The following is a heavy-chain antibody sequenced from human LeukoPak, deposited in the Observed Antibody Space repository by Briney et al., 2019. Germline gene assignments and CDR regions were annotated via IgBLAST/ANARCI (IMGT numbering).Heavy chain of an antibody. CDR3: AALLLFYFAY. CDR1: GFTFSSYG. D-gene: IGHD2-15*01. J-gene: IGHJ4*02. Sequence: GGSLRLSCAASGFTFSSYGMHWVRQAPGKGLEWVAFIRYDGSNKYYADSVKGRFTISRDNSKNTLYLQMNSLRAEDTAVYYLAALLLFYFAYWGQGTLSPSPQ. V-gene: IGHV3-30*02. CDR2: IRYDGSNK.